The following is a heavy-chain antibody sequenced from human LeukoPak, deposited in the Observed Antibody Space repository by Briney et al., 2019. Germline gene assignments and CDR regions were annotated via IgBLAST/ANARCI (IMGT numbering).Heavy chain of an antibody. CDR1: GFTFSTYW. V-gene: IGHV3-7*03. CDR2: INQDGSRK. J-gene: IGHJ4*02. CDR3: ARDSTWLQLFY. D-gene: IGHD5-24*01. Sequence: GGSLRLSCAASGFTFSTYWMTWVRQAPGKGLEWVANINQDGSRKYYVDPVKGRFTISRDNAKNSLFLQMSSLRAEDTAVYYCARDSTWLQLFYWGQGTLVTVSS.